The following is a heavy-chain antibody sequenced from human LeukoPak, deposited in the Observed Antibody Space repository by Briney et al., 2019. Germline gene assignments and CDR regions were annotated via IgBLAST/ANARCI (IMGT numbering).Heavy chain of an antibody. V-gene: IGHV4-34*01. Sequence: SETLSLTCAVYGGSFNNYYWSWLRQPPGKGLEWIGEISHSGSTNYNPSLKSRVTISVDTSKNQFSLKLSSVTAADTAVYYCARGGRVHYSPSFDYWGQGTLVTVSS. CDR1: GGSFNNYY. CDR2: ISHSGST. J-gene: IGHJ4*02. CDR3: ARGGRVHYSPSFDY. D-gene: IGHD4-11*01.